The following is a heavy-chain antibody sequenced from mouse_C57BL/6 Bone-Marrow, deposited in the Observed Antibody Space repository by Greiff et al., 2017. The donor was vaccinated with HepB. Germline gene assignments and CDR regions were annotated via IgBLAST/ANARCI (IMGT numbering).Heavy chain of an antibody. V-gene: IGHV1-22*01. D-gene: IGHD3-3*01. J-gene: IGHJ1*03. Sequence: VQLQQSGPELVKPGASVKMSCKASGYTFTDYNMHWVKQSHGKSLEWIGYINPNNGGTSYNQKFKGKATLTVNKSSSTAYMELRSLTSEDSAVYYCARRADGSWYFDVWGTGTTVTVSS. CDR1: GYTFTDYN. CDR2: INPNNGGT. CDR3: ARRADGSWYFDV.